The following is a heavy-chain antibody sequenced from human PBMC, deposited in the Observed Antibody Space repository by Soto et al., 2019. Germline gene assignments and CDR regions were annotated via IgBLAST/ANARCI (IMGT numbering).Heavy chain of an antibody. J-gene: IGHJ4*02. CDR2: ISYDGSNK. CDR1: GFTFSSYA. V-gene: IGHV3-30-3*01. Sequence: QPGGSLRLSFAASGFTFSSYAMHWVRQAPGKGLEWVAVISYDGSNKYYADSVKGRSTISRDNSKNTLYLQMNSLRAEDTAVYYCARVGQLTAPPQDYWGQGTLVTVSS. CDR3: ARVGQLTAPPQDY. D-gene: IGHD5-18*01.